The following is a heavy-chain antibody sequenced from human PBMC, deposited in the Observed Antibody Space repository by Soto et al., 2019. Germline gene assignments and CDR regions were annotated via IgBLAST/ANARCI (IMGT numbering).Heavy chain of an antibody. J-gene: IGHJ4*02. CDR2: FDPEDGET. CDR3: AASTTGYCSAGSCSQFDY. D-gene: IGHD2-15*01. V-gene: IGHV1-24*01. CDR1: GYTLTELS. Sequence: GASVKVSCKVSGYTLTELSIHWVRQAPGKGLELMGDFDPEDGETIFAQKFQGRVSMTEDTSTNTAYMELSSLRSEDTALYYCAASTTGYCSAGSCSQFDYWGQGTPVTVPS.